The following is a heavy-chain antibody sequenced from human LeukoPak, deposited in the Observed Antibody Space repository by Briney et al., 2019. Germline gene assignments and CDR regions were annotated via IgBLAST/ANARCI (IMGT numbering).Heavy chain of an antibody. CDR1: GGTFISYA. D-gene: IGHD1-26*01. CDR3: ARDRDGSSYNWFDP. V-gene: IGHV1-69*05. CDR2: IIPIFGTA. Sequence: ASVKVSCKASGGTFISYAISWVRQAPGQGLEWMGGIIPIFGTANYAQKFQGRVTITTDESTSTAYMELSSLRSEDTAVYYCARDRDGSSYNWFDPWGQGTLVTVSS. J-gene: IGHJ5*02.